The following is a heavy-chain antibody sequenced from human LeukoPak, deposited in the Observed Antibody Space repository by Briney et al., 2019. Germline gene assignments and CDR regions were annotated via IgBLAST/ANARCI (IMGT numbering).Heavy chain of an antibody. V-gene: IGHV4-39*07. D-gene: IGHD3-22*01. CDR1: GGSISSSSYY. J-gene: IGHJ3*02. CDR3: ARGEYYYDSSGYSAAFDI. Sequence: PSETLSLTCTVSGGSISSSSYYWGWIRQPPGKGLEWIGSIYYSGSTYYNPSLKSRVTISVDTSKNQFCLKLSSVTAADTAVYYCARGEYYYDSSGYSAAFDIWGQGTMVTVSS. CDR2: IYYSGST.